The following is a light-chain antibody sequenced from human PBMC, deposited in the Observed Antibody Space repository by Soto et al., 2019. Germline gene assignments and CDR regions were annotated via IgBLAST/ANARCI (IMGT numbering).Light chain of an antibody. J-gene: IGKJ1*01. V-gene: IGKV3-20*01. CDR2: GVS. Sequence: EIVLTQSPGTLSLSPGERATFSCRASQSVSSNYLAWYQQKPGQAPRLLIFGVSNRATGIPDRFSGSGSGTDFTLTISRLEPEDFAVYYCGQFVSAPPRTFGQGTKVDIK. CDR3: GQFVSAPPRT. CDR1: QSVSSNY.